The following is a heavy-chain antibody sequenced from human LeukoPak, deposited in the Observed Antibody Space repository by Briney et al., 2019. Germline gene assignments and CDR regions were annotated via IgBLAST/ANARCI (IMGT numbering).Heavy chain of an antibody. CDR2: ISGSGGST. CDR1: GFTFSSYG. J-gene: IGHJ4*02. V-gene: IGHV3-23*01. Sequence: GGSLRLSCAASGFTFSSYGMSWVRQAPGKGLEGVSAISGSGGSTYYADSVKGRFTISRDNSKNTLYLQMNSLRAEDTAVYYCAKDLAAGIVVVTAGFDYWGQGTLVTVSS. CDR3: AKDLAAGIVVVTAGFDY. D-gene: IGHD2-21*02.